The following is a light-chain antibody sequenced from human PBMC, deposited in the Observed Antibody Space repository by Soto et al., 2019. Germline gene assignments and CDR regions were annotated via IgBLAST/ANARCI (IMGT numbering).Light chain of an antibody. CDR1: QSVSSSY. V-gene: IGKV3-20*01. CDR2: GAS. J-gene: IGKJ1*01. Sequence: EIVLTQSPGTLPLTPGERATLSCRASQSVSSSYLAWYQQKPGQAPRLLIYGASSRATGIPDRFSGSGSGTDFTLTISRLEPEDFAVYYCQHYGDSPRTFGQGTKVDIK. CDR3: QHYGDSPRT.